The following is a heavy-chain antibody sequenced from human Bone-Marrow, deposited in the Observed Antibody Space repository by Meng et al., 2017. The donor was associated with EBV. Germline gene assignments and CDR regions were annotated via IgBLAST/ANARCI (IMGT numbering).Heavy chain of an antibody. Sequence: QVEVEESGPVVKKPVSSVKAACKTSGGPFNSDAISWVRQAPGQGLEWLGGLIPMFGAPNYAQKFQGRVTITADASTSTHYMELSSLRSEDTAVYYCASESGRGYTPDYWGQGTLVTVSS. V-gene: IGHV1-69*01. CDR1: GGPFNSDA. J-gene: IGHJ4*02. D-gene: IGHD3-10*01. CDR3: ASESGRGYTPDY. CDR2: LIPMFGAP.